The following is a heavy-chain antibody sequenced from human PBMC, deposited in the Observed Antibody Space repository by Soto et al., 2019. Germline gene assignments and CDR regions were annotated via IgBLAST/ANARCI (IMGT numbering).Heavy chain of an antibody. CDR2: FFDWCCCQ. CDR1: GFTFSSCA. J-gene: IGHJ6*02. D-gene: IGHD5-18*01. Sequence: PGGSLRLSCAASGFTFSSCAMGWVRQAPGKGLEWVSDFFDWCCCQLFADPVKGRFTISRDNFKSTLYLQINSLRAEDTALYFCAKDGYTYGYGAMDLWGQGTTVTVSS. V-gene: IGHV3-23*01. CDR3: AKDGYTYGYGAMDL.